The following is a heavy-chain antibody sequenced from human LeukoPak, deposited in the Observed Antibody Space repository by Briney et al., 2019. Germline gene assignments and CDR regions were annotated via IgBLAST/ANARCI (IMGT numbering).Heavy chain of an antibody. CDR1: GYTFTNYG. J-gene: IGHJ6*04. Sequence: ASVKVSCKASGYTFTNYGITWVRQAPGQGLEWMGWISAYNANTNYAQKFRGRVTMTTDTSTSTVYMELRSLRSDDTAIYYCARTDYDILTGARMDVWGKGTTVTVSS. D-gene: IGHD3-9*01. CDR2: ISAYNANT. V-gene: IGHV1-18*04. CDR3: ARTDYDILTGARMDV.